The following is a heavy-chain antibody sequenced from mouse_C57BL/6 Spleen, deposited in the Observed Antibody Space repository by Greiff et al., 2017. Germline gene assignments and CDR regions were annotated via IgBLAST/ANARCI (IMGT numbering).Heavy chain of an antibody. CDR1: GYSITSGYY. CDR2: ISYDGSN. Sequence: EVQLQESGPGLVKPSQSLSLPCSITGYSITSGYYWNWIRQFPGNKLEWMGYISYDGSNNYNPSLKHRISITRDTSKNQFFLKLNSVTTEDTATYYCARGDYYSNDYAMDYWGQGTSVTVSS. CDR3: ARGDYYSNDYAMDY. D-gene: IGHD2-5*01. J-gene: IGHJ4*01. V-gene: IGHV3-6*01.